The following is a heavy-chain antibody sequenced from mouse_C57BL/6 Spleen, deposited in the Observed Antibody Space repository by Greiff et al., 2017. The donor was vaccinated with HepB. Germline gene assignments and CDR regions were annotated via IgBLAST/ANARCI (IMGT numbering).Heavy chain of an antibody. CDR2: ISYDGSN. CDR3: ARGSGYGGAMDY. J-gene: IGHJ4*01. V-gene: IGHV3-6*01. CDR1: GYSITSGYY. D-gene: IGHD3-2*02. Sequence: EVKLQESGPGLVKPSQSLSLTCSVTGYSITSGYYWNWIRQFPGNKLEWMGYISYDGSNNYNPSLKNRISITRDTSKNQFFLKLNSVTTEDTATYYCARGSGYGGAMDYWGQGTSVTVSS.